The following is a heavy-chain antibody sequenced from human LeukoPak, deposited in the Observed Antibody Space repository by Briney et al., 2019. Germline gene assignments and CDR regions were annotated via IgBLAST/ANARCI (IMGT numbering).Heavy chain of an antibody. V-gene: IGHV3-30*04. CDR1: GFTFSSYA. Sequence: GGSLRLSCAASGFTFSSYAMHWVRQAPGKGLEWVAVISYTGSDKFYADSVKGRFTISGDNSENTLYLQMNSLRAEDTAVYYCARSGGWLHYFDFWGQGTLVTVSS. J-gene: IGHJ4*02. CDR3: ARSGGWLHYFDF. CDR2: ISYTGSDK. D-gene: IGHD6-19*01.